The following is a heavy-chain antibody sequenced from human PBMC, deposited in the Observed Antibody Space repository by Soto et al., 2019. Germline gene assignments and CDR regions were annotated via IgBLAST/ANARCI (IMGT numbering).Heavy chain of an antibody. Sequence: QITLKESGPTLVKPTQTLTLTCTFSGFSLSTSGVGVAWFRQPPVKALEWLALIYWDDDKRYSPSLKNKLTISKDPSKVQIVLTMTTMDPVDTATYYCAHHLRIVLQGPYYYYYMDVWGKGTTVTVSS. V-gene: IGHV2-5*02. CDR3: AHHLRIVLQGPYYYYYMDV. D-gene: IGHD1-26*01. J-gene: IGHJ6*03. CDR2: IYWDDDK. CDR1: GFSLSTSGVG.